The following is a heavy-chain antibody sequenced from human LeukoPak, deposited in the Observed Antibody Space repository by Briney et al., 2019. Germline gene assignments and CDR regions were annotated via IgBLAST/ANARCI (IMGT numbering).Heavy chain of an antibody. D-gene: IGHD2-21*01. CDR2: IRYDGSNK. CDR3: AKDQGHNYDCGGDCSYFDY. V-gene: IGHV3-30*02. CDR1: GFTFSSYG. J-gene: IGHJ4*02. Sequence: GGSLRLSCAASGFTFSSYGMHWVRQAPGKGLEWVAFIRYDGSNKYYADSVKGRFTISRDNSKNTLYLQMNSLRAEDTAVYYCAKDQGHNYDCGGDCSYFDYWGQGTLVTVSS.